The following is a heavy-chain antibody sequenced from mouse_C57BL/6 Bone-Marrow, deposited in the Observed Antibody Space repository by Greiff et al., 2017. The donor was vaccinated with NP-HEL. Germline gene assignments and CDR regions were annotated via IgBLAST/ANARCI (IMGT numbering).Heavy chain of an antibody. CDR2: ISDGGSYT. CDR3: ARGNYYAMDY. V-gene: IGHV5-4*03. CDR1: GFTFSSYA. Sequence: EVKLMESGGGLVKPGGSLKLSCAASGFTFSSYAMSWVRQTPEKRLEWVATISDGGSYTYYPDNVKGRFTISSDNAKNNLYLQINHLKSEDTAMYYCARGNYYAMDYWGQGTAVTVSS. J-gene: IGHJ4*01.